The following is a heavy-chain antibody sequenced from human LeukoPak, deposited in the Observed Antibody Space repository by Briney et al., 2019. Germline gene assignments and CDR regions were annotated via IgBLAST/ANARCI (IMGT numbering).Heavy chain of an antibody. Sequence: SETLSLTCTVSGGSISSSSYYWGWIRQPPGKGLEWIGSIYYSGSTYYNPSLKSRVTISVDTSKNQFSLKLSSVTAADTAVYYCARQVQVELKGSSIKAFDIWGQGTMVTVSS. D-gene: IGHD6-6*01. V-gene: IGHV4-39*01. CDR2: IYYSGST. J-gene: IGHJ3*02. CDR1: GGSISSSSYY. CDR3: ARQVQVELKGSSIKAFDI.